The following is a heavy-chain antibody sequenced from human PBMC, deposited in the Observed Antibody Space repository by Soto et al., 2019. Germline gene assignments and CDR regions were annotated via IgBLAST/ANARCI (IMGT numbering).Heavy chain of an antibody. CDR2: IKMKSEGETT. D-gene: IGHD5-18*01. V-gene: IGHV3-15*02. CDR1: GFTFGHAW. CDR3: TTVYGHSYGQLDH. J-gene: IGHJ4*02. Sequence: EVQLEESGGALVKPGESLTLSCATSGFTFGHAWLGWVRQAPGKGLEWVSRIKMKSEGETTDYGAPVKGRFIISRDDSKNTVDLQMNTLKTENTAVYYCTTVYGHSYGQLDHWGQGTLVTVSS.